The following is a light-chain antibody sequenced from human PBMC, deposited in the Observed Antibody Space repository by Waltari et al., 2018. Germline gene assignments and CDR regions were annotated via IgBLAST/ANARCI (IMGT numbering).Light chain of an antibody. CDR2: DTP. J-gene: IGKJ4*01. CDR1: QSVTNS. Sequence: DIVLTQSPAILSLSPGARASLSCRASQSVTNSLACYQQKPGQAPRLLIYDTPNRATGIPARFSGSGFGTDFTLTISSLEPEDFAVYYCQQRRDWPLTFGGGTKVEIK. V-gene: IGKV3-11*01. CDR3: QQRRDWPLT.